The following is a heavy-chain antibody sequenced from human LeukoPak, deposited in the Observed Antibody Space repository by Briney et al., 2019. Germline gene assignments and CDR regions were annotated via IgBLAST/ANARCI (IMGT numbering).Heavy chain of an antibody. CDR3: ARDMVRGVRKLLDY. V-gene: IGHV3-48*01. Sequence: GGSLRLSWAASGFTFSSYSMNWVRQAPGKGLEWVSYISSSSSTIYYADSVKGRFTISRDNAKNSLYLQMNSLRAEDKAVYYCARDMVRGVRKLLDYWGQGTLVTVSS. CDR1: GFTFSSYS. D-gene: IGHD3-10*01. J-gene: IGHJ4*02. CDR2: ISSSSSTI.